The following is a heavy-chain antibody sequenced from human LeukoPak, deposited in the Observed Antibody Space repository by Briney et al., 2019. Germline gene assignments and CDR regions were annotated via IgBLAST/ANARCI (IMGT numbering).Heavy chain of an antibody. CDR3: ARYGSGTYYYYYGMDV. CDR1: GFTFSNYW. V-gene: IGHV3-7*01. Sequence: GGSLRLSCAASGFTFSNYWMSWVRQAPGKGLEWVANIKQDGSEKYYVDSVKGRFTISRDNAKNSLYLQVNSLRAEDTAVYYCARYGSGTYYYYYGMDVWGQGTTVTVSS. D-gene: IGHD3-10*01. J-gene: IGHJ6*02. CDR2: IKQDGSEK.